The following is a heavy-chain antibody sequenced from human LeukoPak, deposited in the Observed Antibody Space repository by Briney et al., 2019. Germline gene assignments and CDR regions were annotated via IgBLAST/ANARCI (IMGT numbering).Heavy chain of an antibody. V-gene: IGHV4-34*01. CDR2: INHSGST. CDR1: GGSFSGYY. J-gene: IGHJ4*02. Sequence: SETLSLTCAVYGGSFSGYYWSWIRQPPGKGLEWIGEINHSGSTNYNPSLKSRVTIPVDPSKNQFSLKLSSVTAADTAVYYCARGRYVWGSYRPFDYWGQGTLVTVSS. D-gene: IGHD3-16*02. CDR3: ARGRYVWGSYRPFDY.